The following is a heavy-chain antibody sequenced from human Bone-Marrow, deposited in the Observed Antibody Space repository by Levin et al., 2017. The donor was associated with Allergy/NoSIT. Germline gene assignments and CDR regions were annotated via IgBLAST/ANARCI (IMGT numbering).Heavy chain of an antibody. D-gene: IGHD6-19*01. V-gene: IGHV3-30-3*01. J-gene: IGHJ4*02. CDR2: ITYGGGSK. CDR1: GFILRSHG. CDR3: AREQGSGFYRTADH. Sequence: GESLKISCAASGFILRSHGMHWVRQAPGKGLEWLSVITYGGGSKYYSDSAKGRFTVSRDDSKNTLFLQMTRLTTADTGVYFCAREQGSGFYRTADHWGQGTLVTVSS.